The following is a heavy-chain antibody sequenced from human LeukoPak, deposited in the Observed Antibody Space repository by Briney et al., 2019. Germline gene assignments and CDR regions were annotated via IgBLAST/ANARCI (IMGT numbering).Heavy chain of an antibody. V-gene: IGHV4-61*05. Sequence: PSETLSLTCTVSGGSISSSSYYWGWIRQPPGKGLEWIGYIYYSGSTNYNPSLKSRVTISVDTSKNQFSLKLSSVTAADTAVYYCAGGNCGGDCYSDYWGQGTLVTVSS. CDR3: AGGNCGGDCYSDY. D-gene: IGHD2-21*02. CDR1: GGSISSSSYY. CDR2: IYYSGST. J-gene: IGHJ4*02.